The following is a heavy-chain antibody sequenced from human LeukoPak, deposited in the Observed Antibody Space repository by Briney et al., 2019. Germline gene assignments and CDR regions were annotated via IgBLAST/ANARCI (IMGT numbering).Heavy chain of an antibody. Sequence: GWSLTLSCQSSGFTVDAYALAWVSPPPGGGPEWVGFIRSESYGGPTEYAASVRSRCTISRDDSRSIAYLQMSSLTTEDTAVYYCGRDLQVGPFPDDVDIWGQGTMVTVSS. CDR3: GRDLQVGPFPDDVDI. V-gene: IGHV3-49*04. CDR2: IRSESYGGPT. J-gene: IGHJ3*02. CDR1: GFTVDAYA. D-gene: IGHD2-2*01.